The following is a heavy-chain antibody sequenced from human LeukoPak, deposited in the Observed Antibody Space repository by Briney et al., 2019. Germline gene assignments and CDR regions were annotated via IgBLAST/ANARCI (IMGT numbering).Heavy chain of an antibody. CDR3: ARGVYVDDVWDY. D-gene: IGHD4-17*01. V-gene: IGHV4-4*02. Sequence: SGTLSLTCAVSGGSIISSNWWSWVRQSPGKGLEWIGEVNHSGSTNYNPSLKSRVNISVDTSKNHFSLKLSSVTAADTAVYYCARGVYVDDVWDYWGQGTLVTVSS. J-gene: IGHJ4*02. CDR2: VNHSGST. CDR1: GGSIISSNW.